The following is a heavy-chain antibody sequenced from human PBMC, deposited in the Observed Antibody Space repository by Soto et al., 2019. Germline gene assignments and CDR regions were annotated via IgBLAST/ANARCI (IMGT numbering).Heavy chain of an antibody. V-gene: IGHV3-23*01. CDR1: GFTFSSYA. J-gene: IGHJ6*02. D-gene: IGHD5-18*01. Sequence: PGGSLRLSCAASGFTFSSYAMSWVRQAPGKGLEWVSAISGSGGSTYYADSVKGRFTISRDNSKNTLYLQMNSLRAEDTAVYYCAKDVLPGSGYSYGLPGYYGMDVWGQGTTVTVSS. CDR3: AKDVLPGSGYSYGLPGYYGMDV. CDR2: ISGSGGST.